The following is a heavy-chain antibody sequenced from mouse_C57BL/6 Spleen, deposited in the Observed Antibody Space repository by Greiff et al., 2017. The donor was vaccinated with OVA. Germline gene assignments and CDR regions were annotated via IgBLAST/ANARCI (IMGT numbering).Heavy chain of an antibody. CDR3: ARGDGWFAY. CDR1: GYTFTDYY. CDR2: INPNNGGT. Sequence: VQLQQSGPELVKPGASVKISCKASGYTFTDYYMNWVKQSHGKSLEWIGDINPNNGGTSYNQKFKGKATLTVDKSSSTAYMELRSLTSEDSAVYYCARGDGWFAYWGQGTLVTVSA. J-gene: IGHJ3*01. D-gene: IGHD3-3*01. V-gene: IGHV1-26*01.